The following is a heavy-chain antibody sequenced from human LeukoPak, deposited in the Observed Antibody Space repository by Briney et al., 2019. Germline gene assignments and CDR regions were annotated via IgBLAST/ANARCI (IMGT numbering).Heavy chain of an antibody. D-gene: IGHD2/OR15-2a*01. Sequence: PGGPLRLSCAASGFTFSSTWMSWVRQAPGKGLEWVANIKQDGSEKHYVDSVKGRFTISRDNAKNLLYLQMNSLRAEDTAVYYCARNRYFDYWGQGTLVTVSS. J-gene: IGHJ4*02. CDR2: IKQDGSEK. CDR1: GFTFSSTW. V-gene: IGHV3-7*01. CDR3: ARNRYFDY.